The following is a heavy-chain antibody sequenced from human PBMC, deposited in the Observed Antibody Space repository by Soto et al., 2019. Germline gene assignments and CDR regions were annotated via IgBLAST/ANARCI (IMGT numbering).Heavy chain of an antibody. V-gene: IGHV1-18*01. CDR1: GYTFTSYG. CDR3: AREEYDDPLTVFDP. CDR2: ISAYNGNT. Sequence: ASVKVSCKASGYTFTSYGISWVRQAPGQGLEWMGWISAYNGNTNYAQKLQGRVTMTTDTSTSTAYMELRSLRSDDTAVYYCAREEYDDPLTVFDPWGQGTLVTAPQ. D-gene: IGHD7-27*01. J-gene: IGHJ5*02.